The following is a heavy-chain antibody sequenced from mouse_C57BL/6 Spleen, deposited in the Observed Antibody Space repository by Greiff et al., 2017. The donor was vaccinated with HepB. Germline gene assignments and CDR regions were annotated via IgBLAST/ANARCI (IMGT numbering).Heavy chain of an antibody. CDR2: IYPGDGDT. J-gene: IGHJ2*01. CDR3: ARTDSTLFDY. D-gene: IGHD2-5*01. Sequence: QVQLKESGPELVKPGASVKISCKASGYAFSSSWMNWVKQRPGKGLEWIGRIYPGDGDTNYNGKFKGKATLTADKSSSTAYMQLSSLTSEDSAVYFCARTDSTLFDYWGQGTTLTVSS. CDR1: GYAFSSSW. V-gene: IGHV1-82*01.